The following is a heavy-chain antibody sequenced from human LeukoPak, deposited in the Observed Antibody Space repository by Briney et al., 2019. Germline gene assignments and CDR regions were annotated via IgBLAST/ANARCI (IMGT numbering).Heavy chain of an antibody. CDR3: ARWDTLVRGVTY. D-gene: IGHD3-10*01. CDR1: GFTFSSYA. J-gene: IGHJ4*02. CDR2: ISGSGGST. V-gene: IGHV3-23*01. Sequence: GGSLRLSCAASGFTFSSYAMSWVRQAPGKGLEWVSAISGSGGSTYYADSVKGRFTISRDNSKNTLYLQMNSLRAEDTAVYYCARWDTLVRGVTYWGQGALVTVSS.